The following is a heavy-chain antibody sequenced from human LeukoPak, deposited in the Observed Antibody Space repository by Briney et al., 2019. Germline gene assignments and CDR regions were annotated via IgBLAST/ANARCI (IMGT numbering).Heavy chain of an antibody. D-gene: IGHD1-1*01. CDR2: TYYRSKWYN. CDR3: ARDWEPSYNWNDGYYYYGMDV. V-gene: IGHV6-1*01. J-gene: IGHJ6*02. Sequence: SQTLSLTCAISGDSVSSNSAAWNWIRQSPSRGLEWLGRTYYRSKWYNDYAVSVKSRITINPDTSKNQFSLQLNSVTPEDTAVYYCARDWEPSYNWNDGYYYYGMDVWGQGTTVTVSS. CDR1: GDSVSSNSAA.